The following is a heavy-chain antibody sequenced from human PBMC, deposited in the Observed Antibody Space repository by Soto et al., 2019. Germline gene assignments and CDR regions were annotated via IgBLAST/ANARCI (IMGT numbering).Heavy chain of an antibody. CDR1: GYTFTSYG. V-gene: IGHV1-18*01. CDR2: ISPYNGNT. CDR3: ARDGRGTAMGFTAADWFDP. J-gene: IGHJ5*02. Sequence: QVQLVQSGAEVKKPGASVKVSCKASGYTFTSYGISWVRQAPGQGLEWMGWISPYNGNTNYAQMLQGRVTMTTDTSTNTAYMELRSLRSDDTAVYYCARDGRGTAMGFTAADWFDPWGQGTLVTVS. D-gene: IGHD5-18*01.